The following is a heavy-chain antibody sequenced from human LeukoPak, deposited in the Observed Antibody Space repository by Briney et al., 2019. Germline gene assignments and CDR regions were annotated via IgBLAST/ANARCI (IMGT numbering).Heavy chain of an antibody. CDR3: ARASHYDSSFGWYSDL. V-gene: IGHV1-46*01. CDR1: GYTFTSYY. CDR2: INPSGGST. J-gene: IGHJ2*01. Sequence: GASVKVSCKASGYTFTSYYMHWVRQAPGQGLEWMGIINPSGGSTSYAQKFQGRVTMTRDMSTSTVYMELSSLRSEDTAVYYCARASHYDSSFGWYSDLWGRGTLVTVSS. D-gene: IGHD3-22*01.